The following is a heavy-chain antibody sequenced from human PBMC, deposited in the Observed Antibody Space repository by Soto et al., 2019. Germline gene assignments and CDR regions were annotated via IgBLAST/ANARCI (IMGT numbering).Heavy chain of an antibody. V-gene: IGHV1-18*01. Sequence: GASVKVSCKASGYTFTSYGINWVRQAPGQGLEWMGWISTYIGNTNYAQKLQGRVTMTTDTSTNTAYMELTSLRSDDTAVYYCAIDRFNIYYQSGGYSYPFDYWGQGTLVTVSS. D-gene: IGHD3-22*01. CDR1: GYTFTSYG. CDR2: ISTYIGNT. CDR3: AIDRFNIYYQSGGYSYPFDY. J-gene: IGHJ4*02.